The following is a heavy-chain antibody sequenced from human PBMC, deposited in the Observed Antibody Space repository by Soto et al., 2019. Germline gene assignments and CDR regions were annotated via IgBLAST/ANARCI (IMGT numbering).Heavy chain of an antibody. Sequence: GGSLRLSCADYGFTFSSYAMHWVRQAPGKGLEWVAVISYDGSNKYYADSVKGRFTISRDNSKNTLYLQMNSLRAEDTAVYYCARDYDYVWGDYYYGMDIWDQWTTVIVSS. CDR2: ISYDGSNK. D-gene: IGHD3-16*01. CDR1: GFTFSSYA. V-gene: IGHV3-30-3*01. CDR3: ARDYDYVWGDYYYGMDI. J-gene: IGHJ6*02.